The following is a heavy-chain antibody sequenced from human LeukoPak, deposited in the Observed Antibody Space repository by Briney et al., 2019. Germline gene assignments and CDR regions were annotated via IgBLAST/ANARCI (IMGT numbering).Heavy chain of an antibody. CDR2: IIPIFGTA. D-gene: IGHD4-17*01. J-gene: IGHJ4*02. CDR1: GGTFSSYA. CDR3: ARASHMGTVTIDY. V-gene: IGHV1-69*01. Sequence: GASVKVSCKGSGGTFSSYAISWVGQAPGQGGEGMGGIIPIFGTANYAQKFQGRVTITGEEATSTAYMELSSLRSEDTAVYYCARASHMGTVTIDYWGQGTLVTVSS.